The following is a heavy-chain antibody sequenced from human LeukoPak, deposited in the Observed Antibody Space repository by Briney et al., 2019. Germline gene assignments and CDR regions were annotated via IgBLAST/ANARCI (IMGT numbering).Heavy chain of an antibody. V-gene: IGHV3-74*01. D-gene: IGHD4-23*01. Sequence: GGSLRLSCAASGFTFSTYCMHWVRQAPGKGPMWVSRICPDGTVTNYADSVKARFIISRDNARNTVYLQMNSLRVEDTAVYYCARGRPHGNDYWGQGTLVTVSS. J-gene: IGHJ4*02. CDR1: GFTFSTYC. CDR3: ARGRPHGNDY. CDR2: ICPDGTVT.